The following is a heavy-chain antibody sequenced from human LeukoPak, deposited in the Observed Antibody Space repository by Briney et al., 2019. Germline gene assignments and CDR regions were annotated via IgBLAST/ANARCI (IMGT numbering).Heavy chain of an antibody. CDR1: GGSISSSSYY. Sequence: SETLSLTCTVSGGSISSSSYYWGWIRQPPGKGLEWIGSIYHSGSTYSDPSLTSRVTISVDTSKNQFSLKLSSVTAADTAVYYCATRIAARDDAFDVWGQGTMVTVSS. V-gene: IGHV4-39*07. J-gene: IGHJ3*01. CDR2: IYHSGST. CDR3: ATRIAARDDAFDV. D-gene: IGHD6-6*01.